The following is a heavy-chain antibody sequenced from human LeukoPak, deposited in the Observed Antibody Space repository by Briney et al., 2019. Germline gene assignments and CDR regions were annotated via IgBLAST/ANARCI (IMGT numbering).Heavy chain of an antibody. Sequence: ASVKVSCKASGYTFTNYDIHWVRQATGQGLEWMGWMNPCSANTGYAQTFQGRITITRNTSISTAYMELSNLKSEDTAVYYCARTQQLVLRSPLDPWGQGTLVTVSS. V-gene: IGHV1-8*03. J-gene: IGHJ5*02. CDR1: GYTFTNYD. D-gene: IGHD6-13*01. CDR3: ARTQQLVLRSPLDP. CDR2: MNPCSANT.